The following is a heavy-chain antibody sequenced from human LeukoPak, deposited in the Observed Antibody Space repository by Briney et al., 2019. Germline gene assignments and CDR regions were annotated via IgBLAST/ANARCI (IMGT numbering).Heavy chain of an antibody. D-gene: IGHD3-22*01. CDR1: GFTFGDYA. CDR2: IRSKAYGGTT. J-gene: IGHJ3*02. Sequence: PGGPLRLSCTASGFTFGDYAMSWFRQAPGKGLEWVGFIRSKAYGGTTEYAASVKGRFTISRDDSKSIAYLQMNSLKTEDTAVYYCTVNPHLYDSSGYYWSWFGRGNAFDIWGQGTMVTVSS. V-gene: IGHV3-49*03. CDR3: TVNPHLYDSSGYYWSWFGRGNAFDI.